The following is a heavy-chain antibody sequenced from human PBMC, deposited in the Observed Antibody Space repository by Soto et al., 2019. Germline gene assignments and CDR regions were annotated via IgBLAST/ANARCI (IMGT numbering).Heavy chain of an antibody. CDR1: GYTFTSYG. CDR2: ISAYNGNT. Sequence: ASVKVSCKASGYTFTSYGISWVRQAPGQGLEWMGWISAYNGNTNYAQKLQGSVTMTTDTSTSTAYMELRSLRSDDTAVYYCAREQWELTNLDYWGQGTLVTVSS. V-gene: IGHV1-18*01. D-gene: IGHD1-26*01. J-gene: IGHJ4*02. CDR3: AREQWELTNLDY.